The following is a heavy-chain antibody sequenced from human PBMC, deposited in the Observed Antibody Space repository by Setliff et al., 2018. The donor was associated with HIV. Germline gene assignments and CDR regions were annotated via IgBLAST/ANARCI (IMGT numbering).Heavy chain of an antibody. CDR1: GDALSSDYYY. CDR3: ARHDFWSGYHNWFDP. Sequence: AAETLSLTCTVSGDALSSDYYYWTWIRQHPEKGLEWIGYIYYSGSTYYNPSLKSRVTISVDMSKNQFSLRLSSVTAADTAMYYFARHDFWSGYHNWFDPWGQGTLVTVSS. V-gene: IGHV4-39*01. D-gene: IGHD3-3*01. CDR2: IYYSGST. J-gene: IGHJ5*02.